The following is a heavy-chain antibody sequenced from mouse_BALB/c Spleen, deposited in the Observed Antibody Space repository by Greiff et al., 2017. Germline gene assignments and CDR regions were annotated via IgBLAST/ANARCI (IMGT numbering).Heavy chain of an antibody. D-gene: IGHD2-14*01. J-gene: IGHJ3*01. Sequence: VQLQQSGAELARPGASVKLSCKASGYTFTSYWLQWVKQRPGQGLEWIGAIYPGDGDTRYTQKFKGKATLTADKASSTAYMQLSSLTSEDTAVYFCARNYRYAWFAYWGQGTLVTVSA. CDR3: ARNYRYAWFAY. CDR2: IYPGDGDT. V-gene: IGHV1-87*01. CDR1: GYTFTSYW.